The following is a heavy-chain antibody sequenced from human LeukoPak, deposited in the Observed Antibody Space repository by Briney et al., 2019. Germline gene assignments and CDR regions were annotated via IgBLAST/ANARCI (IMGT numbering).Heavy chain of an antibody. D-gene: IGHD3-3*01. CDR3: ATDLYVGAPTIFGVVIS. CDR2: FDPEDGET. V-gene: IGHV1-24*01. J-gene: IGHJ4*02. CDR1: GYTLTELS. Sequence: GASVKVSCKVSGYTLTELSMHWVRQAPGKGLEWMGGFDPEDGETIYAQKFQGRVTMTEDTSTDTAYMELSSLRSEDTAVYYCATDLYVGAPTIFGVVISWGQGTLVTVSS.